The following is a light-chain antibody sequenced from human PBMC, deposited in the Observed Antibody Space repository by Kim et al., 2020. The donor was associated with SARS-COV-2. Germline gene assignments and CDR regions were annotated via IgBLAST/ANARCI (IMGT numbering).Light chain of an antibody. J-gene: IGKJ1*01. CDR3: QQYNTFSPWT. V-gene: IGKV1-5*03. Sequence: DIQMTQSPSTLSTSVGDRVTITCRASQSISDFLAWYQQKPGKAPKLLIYKASSLESGVPSRFSGSGSGTEFTLTISSLQPDDFATYYCQQYNTFSPWTFGQGTKVDIK. CDR1: QSISDF. CDR2: KAS.